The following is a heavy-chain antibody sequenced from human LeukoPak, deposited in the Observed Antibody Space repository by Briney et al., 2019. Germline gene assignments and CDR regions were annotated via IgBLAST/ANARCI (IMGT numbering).Heavy chain of an antibody. D-gene: IGHD2-21*01. CDR1: GFTFSIYS. J-gene: IGHJ4*02. V-gene: IGHV3-48*01. CDR3: ARVAPGHDIGRGYFDY. Sequence: GGSLRLSCAASGFTFSIYSMNWVRQAPGMGGGWVSYITSSNGTIYYTDSVKGRFTISRDNAKNSLYLQMNSLRAEDTAVYYCARVAPGHDIGRGYFDYWGQGTLVTVSS. CDR2: ITSSNGTI.